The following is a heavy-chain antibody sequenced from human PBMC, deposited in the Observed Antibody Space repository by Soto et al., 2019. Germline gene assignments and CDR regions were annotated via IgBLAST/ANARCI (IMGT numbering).Heavy chain of an antibody. V-gene: IGHV4-31*03. J-gene: IGHJ4*02. CDR1: VGSIIISVYY. CDR3: CLDRGGYYHFDH. Sequence: SETLSLTCSVSVGSIIISVYYCTLIRQHPGKGLDGICYVYYSGSTYYNPSLKSRVTISLDTSRHQFSLNLRAVTAADTAVYYWCLDRGGYYHFDHWGQGTLVTVS. CDR2: VYYSGST. D-gene: IGHD3-22*01.